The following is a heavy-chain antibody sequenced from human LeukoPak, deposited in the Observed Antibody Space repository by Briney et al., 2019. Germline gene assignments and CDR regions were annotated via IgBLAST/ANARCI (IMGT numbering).Heavy chain of an antibody. D-gene: IGHD2-21*01. J-gene: IGHJ3*02. CDR1: SYSISSDYY. CDR2: IFHSGST. V-gene: IGHV4-38-2*01. CDR3: ARHSQWGLVPWTFDI. Sequence: PSETLSLTCAVSSYSISSDYYWGWIRQPPGKGLEWIGTIFHSGSTYYNPSLVSRVSVSVDTSKSQFSLKLYSVTAADTAVYSCARHSQWGLVPWTFDIWGRGTMVTVSS.